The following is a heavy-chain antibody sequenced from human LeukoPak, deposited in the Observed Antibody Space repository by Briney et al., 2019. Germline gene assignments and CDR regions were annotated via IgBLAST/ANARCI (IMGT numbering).Heavy chain of an antibody. V-gene: IGHV1-46*01. CDR3: ARDRGWGQLVNWFDP. J-gene: IGHJ5*02. Sequence: ASVKVSCKASGYTFTSYYMHWVRQAPGQGLEWMGIINPSGGSTSYAQKFQGRVTMTRDMSTSTVYMELSSLRSEDTAVYYCARDRGWGQLVNWFDPWGQGTLVTVSS. CDR1: GYTFTSYY. D-gene: IGHD6-6*01. CDR2: INPSGGST.